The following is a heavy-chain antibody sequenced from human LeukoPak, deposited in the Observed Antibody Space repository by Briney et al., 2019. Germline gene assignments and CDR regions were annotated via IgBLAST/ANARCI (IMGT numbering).Heavy chain of an antibody. J-gene: IGHJ4*02. V-gene: IGHV3-23*01. Sequence: PGGSLRLSCAASGFTFSSYAMSWVRQAPGKGLEWVSAISGSGGSTYYADSVKGRFTISRDNSKNTLYLQMNSLRAEDTAVYYCAKDQEYCYDSSGYWVYWGQGTLVTVSS. CDR3: AKDQEYCYDSSGYWVY. CDR2: ISGSGGST. D-gene: IGHD3-22*01. CDR1: GFTFSSYA.